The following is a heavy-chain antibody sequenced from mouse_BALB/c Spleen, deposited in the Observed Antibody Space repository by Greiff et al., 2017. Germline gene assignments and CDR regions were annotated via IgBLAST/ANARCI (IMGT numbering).Heavy chain of an antibody. Sequence: EVQLQQSGPELVKPGASVKISCKASGYTFTDYNMHWVKQSHGKSLEWIGYIYPYNGGTGYNQKFKSKATLTVDNSSSTAYMELRSLTSEDSAVYYCTRPYGSRAWFAYWGQGTLVTVSA. D-gene: IGHD1-1*01. CDR2: IYPYNGGT. V-gene: IGHV1S29*02. CDR1: GYTFTDYN. J-gene: IGHJ3*01. CDR3: TRPYGSRAWFAY.